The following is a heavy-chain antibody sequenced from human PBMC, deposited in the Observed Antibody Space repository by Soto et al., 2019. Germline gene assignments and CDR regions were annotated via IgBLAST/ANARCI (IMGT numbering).Heavy chain of an antibody. J-gene: IGHJ4*02. CDR1: GFTFSSYS. V-gene: IGHV3-21*04. D-gene: IGHD3-3*01. CDR3: AKGPFWSGYHNTLRLYFDY. CDR2: IGSSSTYT. Sequence: EVQLVESGGGLVKPGGSLRLSCAASGFTFSSYSMHWVRQVPGKGLEWVSSIGSSSTYTYYADSMKGRFTISRDNAQNSLYLQMSSLRAEDTAVYYCAKGPFWSGYHNTLRLYFDYWGQGTLVTVSS.